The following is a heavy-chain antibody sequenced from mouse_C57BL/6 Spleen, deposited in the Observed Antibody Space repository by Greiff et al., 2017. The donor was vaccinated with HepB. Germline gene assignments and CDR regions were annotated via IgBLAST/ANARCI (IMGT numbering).Heavy chain of an antibody. J-gene: IGHJ1*03. V-gene: IGHV3-6*01. CDR3: ARGGGSRRYWYFDV. CDR1: GYSITSGYY. Sequence: EVKLEESGPGLVKPSQSLSLTCSVTGYSITSGYYWTWIRQFPGNKLEWMGYISYDGSNNYNPSLKNRISITRDTSKNQFFLKLNSVTTEDTATYYCARGGGSRRYWYFDVWGTGPTVTVSS. CDR2: ISYDGSN.